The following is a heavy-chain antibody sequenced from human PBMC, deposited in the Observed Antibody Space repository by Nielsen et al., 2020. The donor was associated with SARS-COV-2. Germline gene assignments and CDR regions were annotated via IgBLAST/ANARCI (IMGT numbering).Heavy chain of an antibody. V-gene: IGHV4-39*01. CDR3: ARGPVPNCSGGSCYEANYCYGMDV. J-gene: IGHJ6*02. CDR1: GGSISSSSYY. CDR2: IYYSGST. Sequence: SETLSLTCTVSGGSISSSSYYWGWIRQPPGKGLEWIGSIYYSGSTYYNPSLKSRVTISVDTSKNQFSLKLSSVTAADTAVYYCARGPVPNCSGGSCYEANYCYGMDVWGQGTTVTVSS. D-gene: IGHD2-15*01.